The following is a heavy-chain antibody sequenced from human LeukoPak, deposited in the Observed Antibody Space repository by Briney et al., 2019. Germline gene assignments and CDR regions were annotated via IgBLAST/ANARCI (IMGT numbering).Heavy chain of an antibody. CDR3: ATSDGYSYGNFLGILYYYYGMDV. CDR2: MNPNSGNT. D-gene: IGHD5-18*01. J-gene: IGHJ6*02. Sequence: GASVKVSCKASGYTFTSYDINWVRQATGQGLEWMGWMNPNSGNTGYAQKFQGRVTMTTDTSTSTAYMELRSLRSDDTAVYYCATSDGYSYGNFLGILYYYYGMDVWGQGTTVTVSS. V-gene: IGHV1-8*01. CDR1: GYTFTSYD.